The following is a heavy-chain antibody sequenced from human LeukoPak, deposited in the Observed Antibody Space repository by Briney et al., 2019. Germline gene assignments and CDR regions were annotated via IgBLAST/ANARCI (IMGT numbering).Heavy chain of an antibody. J-gene: IGHJ4*02. CDR1: GYTFTDHY. Sequence: ASVKVSCKASGYTFTDHYIHWVRQAPGQGLEWMGRINPNSGGTNYAQKFQGRVTMTRDTSISTAYMELSRLRSDETAVYYCARQLELSPFFDYWGRGTLVTVSS. D-gene: IGHD1-26*01. CDR3: ARQLELSPFFDY. CDR2: INPNSGGT. V-gene: IGHV1-2*06.